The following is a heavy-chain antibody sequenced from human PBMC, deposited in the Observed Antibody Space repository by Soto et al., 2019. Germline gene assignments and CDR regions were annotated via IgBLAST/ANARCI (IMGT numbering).Heavy chain of an antibody. J-gene: IGHJ4*02. Sequence: QMQLVESGGGAVQPGGSLRLSCAASGFTFSFYPIHWVRQAPGKGLEWVAVISFDGSNKYYADSVKGRFTISRDNAKNSLYLQMNSLRPEDTALYYCAKGGPDGFCSGGRCYFDYWGQGTLVTVSS. CDR1: GFTFSFYP. V-gene: IGHV3-30*04. CDR3: AKGGPDGFCSGGRCYFDY. CDR2: ISFDGSNK. D-gene: IGHD2-15*01.